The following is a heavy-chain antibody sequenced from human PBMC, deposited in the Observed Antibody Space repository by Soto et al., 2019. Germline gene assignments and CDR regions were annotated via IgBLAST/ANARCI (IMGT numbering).Heavy chain of an antibody. V-gene: IGHV1-18*01. CDR3: AKNGQPPYYYYGLDV. D-gene: IGHD2-8*01. Sequence: QGHLVQSEAEVKKPGASVKVSCKASGYTFTRYGISWVRQAPGQGLEWMGWISGYNGDTNYAQKFQDRVSMTIDTSXSTAYMELRSLTSDDTAIYYCAKNGQPPYYYYGLDVWGQGTKVTVSS. CDR1: GYTFTRYG. J-gene: IGHJ6*02. CDR2: ISGYNGDT.